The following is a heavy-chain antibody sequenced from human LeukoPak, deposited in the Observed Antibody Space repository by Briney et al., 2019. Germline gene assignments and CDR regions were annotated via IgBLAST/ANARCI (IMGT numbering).Heavy chain of an antibody. CDR2: ISYDGSNK. D-gene: IGHD1-26*01. J-gene: IGHJ4*02. CDR3: AKERAQWELLLGDFDY. CDR1: GFTFSSYA. Sequence: GRSLRLSCAASGFTFSSYAMHWVRQAPGKGLEWVAVISYDGSNKYYADSVKGRFTISRDNSKNTLYLQMNSLRAEDTAVYYCAKERAQWELLLGDFDYWGQGTLVTVSS. V-gene: IGHV3-30-3*01.